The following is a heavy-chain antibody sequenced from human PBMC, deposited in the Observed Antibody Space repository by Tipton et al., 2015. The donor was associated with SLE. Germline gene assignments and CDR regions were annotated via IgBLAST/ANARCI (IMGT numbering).Heavy chain of an antibody. CDR1: GYIFTTCG. V-gene: IGHV1-18*01. D-gene: IGHD3-3*01. CDR2: ISAYNGNT. J-gene: IGHJ4*02. CDR3: VRQPYDFWDRYRPRFAL. Sequence: QLVQSGAEVKNPGASVKVSCKASGYIFTTCGISWVRQAPGQGLEWMGWISAYNGNTDYAQKFQGRLTMTTDTPTSAAYMELRSLIPGDTGVCCCVRQPYDFWDRYRPRFALRGGGPLLTVSS.